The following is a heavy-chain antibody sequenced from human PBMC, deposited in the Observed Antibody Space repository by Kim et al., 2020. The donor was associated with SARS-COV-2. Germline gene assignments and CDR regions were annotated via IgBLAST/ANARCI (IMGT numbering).Heavy chain of an antibody. J-gene: IGHJ4*02. Sequence: AGSVKDRFTITRDNSKNTLYLQMNSLRAGDTAVYYCARDKGAGSPSPFDYWGQGTLVTVSS. V-gene: IGHV3-30*07. CDR3: ARDKGAGSPSPFDY. D-gene: IGHD3-10*01.